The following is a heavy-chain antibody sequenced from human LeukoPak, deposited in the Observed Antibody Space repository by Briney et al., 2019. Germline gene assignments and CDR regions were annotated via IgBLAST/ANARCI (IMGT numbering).Heavy chain of an antibody. D-gene: IGHD4-17*01. V-gene: IGHV1-69*13. CDR1: GGTFSSYA. CDR2: IIPIFGTA. J-gene: IGHJ4*02. CDR3: TGLSSGDSQPRIFFD. Sequence: ASVKVSCKASGGTFSSYAISWVRQAPGQGLEWMGGIIPIFGTANYAQKFQGRVTITADESTSTAYMELSSLRSEDTAAYYCTGLSSGDSQPRIFFDWGQGTLVTVSS.